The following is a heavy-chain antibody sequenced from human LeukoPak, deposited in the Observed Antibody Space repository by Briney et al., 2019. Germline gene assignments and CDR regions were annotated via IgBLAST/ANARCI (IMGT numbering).Heavy chain of an antibody. CDR3: AKRYRDYFDY. CDR2: ISGSGCST. J-gene: IGHJ4*02. D-gene: IGHD1-14*01. CDR1: GFTFSSYA. V-gene: IGHV3-23*01. Sequence: PGGSLGLSCAASGFTFSSYAMIWVRQAPGKGLEWVSAISGSGCSTYYADSVKGRFTISRDNSKNTLYLQMNSLRAEDTAVYYCAKRYRDYFDYWGQGTLVIVSS.